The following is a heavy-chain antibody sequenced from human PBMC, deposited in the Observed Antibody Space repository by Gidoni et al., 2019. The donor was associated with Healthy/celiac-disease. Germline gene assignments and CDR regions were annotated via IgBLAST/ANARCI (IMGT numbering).Heavy chain of an antibody. D-gene: IGHD3-22*01. CDR3: AKPYDSSGYYYLVSYYFYY. Sequence: EVQLLESGGGLVQPGGSLRLSCAASGFTFSTYAMSMVRQAPGQGLVWVSAISGSGGSTYYADSVKSRFTVSRDNSKNTLYLQMNVLRAEDTAVYYCAKPYDSSGYYYLVSYYFYYWGQGTLVTVSS. CDR2: ISGSGGST. V-gene: IGHV3-23*01. CDR1: GFTFSTYA. J-gene: IGHJ4*02.